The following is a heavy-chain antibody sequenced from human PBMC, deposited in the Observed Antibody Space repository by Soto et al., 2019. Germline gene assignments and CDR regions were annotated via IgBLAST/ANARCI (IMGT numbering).Heavy chain of an antibody. Sequence: QVQLVQSGTDVKKPGASVKVSCKASGYTYSNYGISWVRQAPGQGLEWMGWISDFEADANYGQKFQGRVTMTIDTSTNTAYMELRRLTSDDTAVYSCVRDYDIWGEDCFDPWGQGTLVIVSS. CDR2: ISDFEADA. CDR3: VRDYDIWGEDCFDP. V-gene: IGHV1-18*01. D-gene: IGHD3-9*01. CDR1: GYTYSNYG. J-gene: IGHJ5*02.